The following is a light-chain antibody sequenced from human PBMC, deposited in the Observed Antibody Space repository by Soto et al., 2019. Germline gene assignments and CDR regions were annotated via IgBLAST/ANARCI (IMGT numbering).Light chain of an antibody. V-gene: IGLV1-51*01. CDR3: GTWDSSLSGVV. Sequence: QSVLTQPPSVSAAPGQKVTISCSGSSSNIGNNYVSWYQQLPGTAPKLLIYDNNKRPSGIPDRFSGSKSGTSATLGITGLQTGDEDDYYCGTWDSSLSGVVIGGGTKLTVL. J-gene: IGLJ2*01. CDR1: SSNIGNNY. CDR2: DNN.